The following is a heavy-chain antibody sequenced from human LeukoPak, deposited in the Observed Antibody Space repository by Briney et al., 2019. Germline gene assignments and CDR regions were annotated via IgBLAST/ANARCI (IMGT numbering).Heavy chain of an antibody. V-gene: IGHV3-23*01. J-gene: IGHJ4*02. D-gene: IGHD7-27*01. CDR2: ISGSGGSI. CDR1: GFTFSSYA. CDR3: ARSDWGLDY. Sequence: GGSLRLSCSASGFTFSSYAMSWVRQAPGKGLEWVSVISGSGGSIGRADSVKGRFTVSRDNSKNTLYLQMNSLRADDTAVYYCARSDWGLDYWGQGTLVTVSS.